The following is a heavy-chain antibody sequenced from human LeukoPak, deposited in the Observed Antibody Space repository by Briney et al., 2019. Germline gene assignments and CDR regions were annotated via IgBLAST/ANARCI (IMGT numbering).Heavy chain of an antibody. V-gene: IGHV3-48*04. CDR2: ISSGGSTT. CDR1: GSTFRSYI. J-gene: IGHJ4*02. CDR3: ARHHMGYDY. Sequence: GALRLSCAAAGSTFRSYIMNWVRPAPGKVLEWVSYISSGGSTTYYAGSVKGRFTVPRDNAKNSLYLQMNSLRAEDTAVYYCARHHMGYDYWGQGTLVPVSS. D-gene: IGHD1-26*01.